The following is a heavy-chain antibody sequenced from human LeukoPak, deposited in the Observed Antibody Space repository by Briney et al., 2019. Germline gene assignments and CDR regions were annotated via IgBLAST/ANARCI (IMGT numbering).Heavy chain of an antibody. J-gene: IGHJ3*02. D-gene: IGHD1-26*01. V-gene: IGHV4-59*08. CDR3: ATNRAGTYDRPFDI. Sequence: SETLSLTCIVSGGSINNHYWTWIRQTPGKGLEWIGDIHYTGTTKYNPSLKSRVTISIGTSKNQFSLELSSVTAADTAVYFCATNRAGTYDRPFDIWGQGTMVTVSS. CDR2: IHYTGTT. CDR1: GGSINNHY.